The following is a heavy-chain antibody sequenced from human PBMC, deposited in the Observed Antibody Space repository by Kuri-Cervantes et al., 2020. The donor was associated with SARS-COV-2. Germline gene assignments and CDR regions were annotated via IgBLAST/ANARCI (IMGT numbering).Heavy chain of an antibody. CDR3: AKDISQGSYGDAFNI. D-gene: IGHD1-26*01. V-gene: IGHV3-30*02. CDR2: IRYDGSNK. CDR1: GFTFSSYG. Sequence: GESLKISCAASGFTFSSYGMHWVRQAPGKGLEWVAFIRYDGSNKYYADSVKGRFTISRDNSKNSLYLQMNSLRTEDTALYYCAKDISQGSYGDAFNIWGQGIMVTVSS. J-gene: IGHJ3*02.